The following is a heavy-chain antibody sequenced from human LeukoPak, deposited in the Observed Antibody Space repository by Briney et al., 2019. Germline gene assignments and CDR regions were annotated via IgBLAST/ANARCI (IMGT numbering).Heavy chain of an antibody. Sequence: GGSLRLSCAASGFTFDNYAMHWVRQAPGKGLEWVSGISWNSGSIDYADSVKGRFTISRGNAKNSLYLQMNSLRAEDMALYYCAKSGSYSSPYYFDYWGQGTLVTVSS. CDR1: GFTFDNYA. CDR3: AKSGSYSSPYYFDY. V-gene: IGHV3-9*03. CDR2: ISWNSGSI. D-gene: IGHD3-10*01. J-gene: IGHJ4*02.